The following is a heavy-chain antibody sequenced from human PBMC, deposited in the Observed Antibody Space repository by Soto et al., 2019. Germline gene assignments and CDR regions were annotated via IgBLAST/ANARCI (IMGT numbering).Heavy chain of an antibody. CDR3: VFDRKKQLTPLYHYYYGMDV. CDR1: GGTFSSYA. CDR2: IIPIFGTA. V-gene: IGHV1-69*13. D-gene: IGHD6-13*01. J-gene: IGHJ6*02. Sequence: SVKVSCKASGGTFSSYAISWVRQAPGQGLEWMGGIIPIFGTANYAQKFQGRVTITADESTSTAYMELSSLRSEDTAVYYCVFDRKKQLTPLYHYYYGMDVWGQGTTVTVSS.